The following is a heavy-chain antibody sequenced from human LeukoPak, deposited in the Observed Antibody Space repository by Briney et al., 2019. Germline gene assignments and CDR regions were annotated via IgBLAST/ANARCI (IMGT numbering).Heavy chain of an antibody. V-gene: IGHV1-8*01. Sequence: ASVNVSCKASVYTFTSYDINWVRQATGQGREWMGWMNPNSGNTGYAQKFQGRVTMTRNTSISTAYMELSSLRSEDTAVYYCARSSLVVAATHNWFDPWGQGTLVTVSS. CDR1: VYTFTSYD. CDR3: ARSSLVVAATHNWFDP. CDR2: MNPNSGNT. D-gene: IGHD2-15*01. J-gene: IGHJ5*02.